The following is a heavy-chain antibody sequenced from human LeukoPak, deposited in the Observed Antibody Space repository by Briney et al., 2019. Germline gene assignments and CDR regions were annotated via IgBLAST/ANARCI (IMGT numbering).Heavy chain of an antibody. D-gene: IGHD2-15*01. Sequence: TSETLSLTCTVSGGSVSNDNHCWSWIRQPPGKGLEWIGYVNYSGSTKYNPSLKSRVSISADTSRSQVSLKLSSVTAADTAVYYCARDRGGFTYGEYYFDYWGQGSLVTVSS. CDR1: GGSVSNDNHC. CDR3: ARDRGGFTYGEYYFDY. J-gene: IGHJ4*02. V-gene: IGHV4-61*01. CDR2: VNYSGST.